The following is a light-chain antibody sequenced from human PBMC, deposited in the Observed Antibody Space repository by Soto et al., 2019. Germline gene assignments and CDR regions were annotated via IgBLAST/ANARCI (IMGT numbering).Light chain of an antibody. CDR3: SSYSSNSTVV. CDR2: EVS. J-gene: IGLJ2*01. CDR1: SSDVGSYNY. Sequence: QSALTQPASVSGSPGQSITMSRTGTSSDVGSYNYVSWYQQHPGKAPKLMIYEVSHRPSGVSNRFSGSKSGNTASLTISGLQAEDEADYYCSSYSSNSTVVIGGGTKLTVL. V-gene: IGLV2-14*01.